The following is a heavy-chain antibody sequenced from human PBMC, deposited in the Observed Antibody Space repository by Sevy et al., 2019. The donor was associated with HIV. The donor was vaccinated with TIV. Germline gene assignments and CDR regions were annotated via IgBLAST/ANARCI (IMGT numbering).Heavy chain of an antibody. V-gene: IGHV3-30*04. CDR2: ISYDGSNK. CDR3: ARDRVLRFLEWLGGYYYYYGMDV. J-gene: IGHJ6*02. CDR1: GFTFSSYA. Sequence: GGSLRLSCAASGFTFSSYAMHWVRQAPGKGLEWVAVISYDGSNKYYADSVKGRFTISRDNSKNTLYLQMNSLRAEDTAVYYCARDRVLRFLEWLGGYYYYYGMDVWGQGTTVTVSS. D-gene: IGHD3-3*01.